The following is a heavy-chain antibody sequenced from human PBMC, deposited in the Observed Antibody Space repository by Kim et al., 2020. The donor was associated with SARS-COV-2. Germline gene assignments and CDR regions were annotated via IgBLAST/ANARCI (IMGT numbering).Heavy chain of an antibody. CDR3: ASHTWFDP. Sequence: SETLSLTCAVYGGSFSGYYWSWIRQPPGKGLEWIGEINHSGSTNYNPSLKSRVTISVDTSKNQFSLKLSSVTAADTAVYYCASHTWFDPWGQGTLVTVSS. J-gene: IGHJ5*02. CDR1: GGSFSGYY. V-gene: IGHV4-34*01. CDR2: INHSGST.